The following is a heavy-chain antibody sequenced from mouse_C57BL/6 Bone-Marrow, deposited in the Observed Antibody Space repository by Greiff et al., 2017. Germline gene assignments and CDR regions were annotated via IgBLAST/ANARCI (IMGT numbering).Heavy chain of an antibody. V-gene: IGHV1-39*01. CDR1: GYSFTDYN. CDR2: INPNYGTT. CDR3: ARGYDYDYAVDY. J-gene: IGHJ4*01. D-gene: IGHD2-4*01. Sequence: LQQPGPELVKLGAPVKISCKASGYSFTDYNMNWVKQSNGKSLEWIGVINPNYGTTSYNQKFKGKATLTVDQSSSTAYMQLNSLTSEDSAVYYCARGYDYDYAVDYWGQGTSVTVSS.